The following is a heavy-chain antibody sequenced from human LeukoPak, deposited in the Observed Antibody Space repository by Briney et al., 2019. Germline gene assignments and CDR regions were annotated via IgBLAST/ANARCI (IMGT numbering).Heavy chain of an antibody. V-gene: IGHV4-39*01. J-gene: IGHJ4*02. D-gene: IGHD6-6*01. CDR2: IYYSGST. Sequence: SETLSLTCIVSGGSISSSSYYWGWIRQPPGKGLEWIGSIYYSGSTYYNPSLKSRVTISVDTSKNQFSLKLSSVTAADTAVYYCARFGQLVRIVHYWGQGTLVTVSS. CDR1: GGSISSSSYY. CDR3: ARFGQLVRIVHY.